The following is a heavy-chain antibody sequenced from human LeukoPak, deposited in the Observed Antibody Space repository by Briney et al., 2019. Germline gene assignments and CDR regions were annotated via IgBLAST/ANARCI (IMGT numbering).Heavy chain of an antibody. CDR2: ISAQHGQT. CDR3: AGSLGYCTSNVCYLKY. Sequence: WASVKVSCKTSGYSENFYGITWVRQVAGQGLGWMGWISAQHGQTEYAPNSQDRVTMTTDTYTNTAYMELRSLRSDDTAVYYCAGSLGYCTSNVCYLKYWGQGTLVTVSS. V-gene: IGHV1-18*01. D-gene: IGHD2-8*01. J-gene: IGHJ4*02. CDR1: GYSENFYG.